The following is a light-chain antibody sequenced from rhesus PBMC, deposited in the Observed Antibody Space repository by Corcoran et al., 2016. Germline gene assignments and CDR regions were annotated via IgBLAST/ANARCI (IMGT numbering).Light chain of an antibody. V-gene: IGKV1-66*01. J-gene: IGKJ4*01. Sequence: DIQMTQSPSSLSASVGDTVTITCRASQGIYNYLRLYKPQPVKAPKPLIYYAYSLETGVPSRFSGSGAATDYTLPIRSLQPEDIATYYCQQYNNSPLTFGGGTKVEIK. CDR1: QGIYNY. CDR3: QQYNNSPLT. CDR2: YAY.